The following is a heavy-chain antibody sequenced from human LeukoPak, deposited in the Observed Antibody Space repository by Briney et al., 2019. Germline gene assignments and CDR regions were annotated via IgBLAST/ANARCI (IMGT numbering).Heavy chain of an antibody. V-gene: IGHV4-38-2*01. J-gene: IGHJ5*02. CDR3: ARSAAPLIIIFGVATNWFDP. D-gene: IGHD3-3*01. CDR2: VYRGGST. Sequence: SETLSLTCAVSGYSISSGYHWGWIRPSPGMRLEWIGIVYRGGSTSYNPSLKSRVTISVDTSKNQFSLKLNSVTAADTAMYYCARSAAPLIIIFGVATNWFDPWGQGTLVTVSS. CDR1: GYSISSGYH.